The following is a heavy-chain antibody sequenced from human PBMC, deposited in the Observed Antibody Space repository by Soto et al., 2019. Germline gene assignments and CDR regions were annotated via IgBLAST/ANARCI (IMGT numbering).Heavy chain of an antibody. Sequence: QVHLQESGPGLVKPSETLSLTCSVSNDSIRSDNWWSWVRQPPGKGLEWIGEIFHSGSSNNNPSIKSRVTLSVDKTKNEFSLKLNSVTAADTAVYYCARRLFVRGTLGYYDYWGQGTLVTVSS. D-gene: IGHD3-10*02. V-gene: IGHV4-4*02. J-gene: IGHJ4*02. CDR1: NDSIRSDNW. CDR2: IFHSGSS. CDR3: ARRLFVRGTLGYYDY.